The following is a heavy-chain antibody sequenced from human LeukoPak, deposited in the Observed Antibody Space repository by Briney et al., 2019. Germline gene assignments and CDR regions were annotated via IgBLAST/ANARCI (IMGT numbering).Heavy chain of an antibody. D-gene: IGHD4-23*01. J-gene: IGHJ4*02. CDR3: ARVSDYGGNASDY. Sequence: PSETLSLTCAVYGGSFSGYYWSWIRQPPGKGLEWIGEINHSGSTNYNPSLKSRVTISVDTSKNQFSLKLSSVTAADTAVYYCARVSDYGGNASDYWGQETLVTVSS. V-gene: IGHV4-34*01. CDR1: GGSFSGYY. CDR2: INHSGST.